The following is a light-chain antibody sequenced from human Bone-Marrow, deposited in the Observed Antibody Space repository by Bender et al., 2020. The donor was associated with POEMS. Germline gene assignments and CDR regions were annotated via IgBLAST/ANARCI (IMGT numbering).Light chain of an antibody. Sequence: QSALTQPASVSGSPGQSITISCTGTSSDVGSYNLVSWYQQHPGKAPKLMIYEVTKRPSGVPDRFSGSKSDNTASLTVSGLQAEDEADYYCCLYAGSSTLVFGGGTKLTVL. CDR1: SSDVGSYNL. J-gene: IGLJ2*01. CDR2: EVT. V-gene: IGLV2-23*02. CDR3: CLYAGSSTLV.